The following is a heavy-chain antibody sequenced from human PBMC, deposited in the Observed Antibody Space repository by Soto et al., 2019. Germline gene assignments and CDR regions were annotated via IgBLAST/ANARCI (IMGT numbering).Heavy chain of an antibody. Sequence: GASVKVSCKASGYTFTSYYMHWVRQAPGQGLEWMGIINPSGGSTSYAQKFQGRVTMTRDTSTSTVYMELSSLRSEDTAVYYCASTRRDGYNNYYYYYGMDVWGQGTTVTVSS. CDR2: INPSGGST. V-gene: IGHV1-46*01. CDR3: ASTRRDGYNNYYYYYGMDV. CDR1: GYTFTSYY. J-gene: IGHJ6*02. D-gene: IGHD5-12*01.